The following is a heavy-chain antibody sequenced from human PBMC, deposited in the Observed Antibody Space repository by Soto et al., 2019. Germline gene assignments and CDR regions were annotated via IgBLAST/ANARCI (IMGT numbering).Heavy chain of an antibody. CDR1: GFTFSDHY. CDR2: TRNKANSYST. CDR3: ARVALSGAPRKYSDY. J-gene: IGHJ4*02. Sequence: EVQLVESGGGLVQPGGSLRLSCAASGFTFSDHYMDWVRQAPGKGLEWVGRTRNKANSYSTEYAASVKGRFTISRDDSNNSLYLQMNSLKTEDTAVYYCARVALSGAPRKYSDYWGQGTLVTVSS. V-gene: IGHV3-72*01. D-gene: IGHD6-25*01.